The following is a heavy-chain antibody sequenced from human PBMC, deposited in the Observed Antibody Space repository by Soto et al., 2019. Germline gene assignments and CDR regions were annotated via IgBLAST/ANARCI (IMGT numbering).Heavy chain of an antibody. V-gene: IGHV5-51*01. D-gene: IGHD3-16*02. Sequence: GEFLKISCKGSGCSFTSYWIGWVRQMPGKGLEWMGIIYPGDSDTRYSPSFQGQVTISADKSISTAYLQWSSLKASDTAMYYCARRGYYDYIWGSYRQGIDFDYWGQGTLVTVSS. CDR3: ARRGYYDYIWGSYRQGIDFDY. CDR2: IYPGDSDT. CDR1: GCSFTSYW. J-gene: IGHJ4*02.